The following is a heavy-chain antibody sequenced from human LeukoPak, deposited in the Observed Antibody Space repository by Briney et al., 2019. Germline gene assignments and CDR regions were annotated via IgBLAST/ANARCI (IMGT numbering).Heavy chain of an antibody. J-gene: IGHJ3*02. D-gene: IGHD3-22*01. Sequence: SETLSLTCTVAGGSISSGGYYWSWIRQHPGKGLEWIGYIYYSGSTYYNPSLKSRVTISVDTSKNQFSLRLSSVTAADTAVYYCARDLFYYYDNSGFEPFDIWGQGTMVTVSS. CDR1: GGSISSGGYY. V-gene: IGHV4-31*03. CDR3: ARDLFYYYDNSGFEPFDI. CDR2: IYYSGST.